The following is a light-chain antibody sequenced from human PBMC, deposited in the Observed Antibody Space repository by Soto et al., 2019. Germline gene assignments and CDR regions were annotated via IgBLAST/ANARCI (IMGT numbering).Light chain of an antibody. J-gene: IGKJ1*01. CDR2: AVS. CDR1: QSISSY. V-gene: IGKV1-39*01. CDR3: QQERT. Sequence: DIQMTPSPSSLSASVGDRVTITCRASQSISSYLNWYQQKPGRAHKLQIYAVSSLQSGVPSRFSGRGSGTDFTLTISSQQPENFATYYCQQERTFGHGNKVEIK.